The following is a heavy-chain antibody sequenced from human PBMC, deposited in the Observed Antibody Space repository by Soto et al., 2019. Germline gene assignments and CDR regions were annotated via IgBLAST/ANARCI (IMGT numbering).Heavy chain of an antibody. CDR3: ARQAAAGHTDY. CDR1: GGSISSGGYY. CDR2: IYYSGST. J-gene: IGHJ4*02. D-gene: IGHD6-13*01. V-gene: IGHV4-31*03. Sequence: QVQLQESGPGLVKPSQTLSLTCTVSGGSISSGGYYWSWIRQHPGKGLEWIGYIYYSGSTYYNPYLKGRVTISVDTSKTQFSLKLSSVTAADTAVYYCARQAAAGHTDYWGQGTLVTVSS.